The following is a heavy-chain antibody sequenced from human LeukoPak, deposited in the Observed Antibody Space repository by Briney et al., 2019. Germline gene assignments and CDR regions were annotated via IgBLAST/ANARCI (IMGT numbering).Heavy chain of an antibody. CDR2: ISWNSGSI. CDR3: AKDFVYYYGSGISSFDY. J-gene: IGHJ4*02. Sequence: GGSLRLSCAASGFTFDDYAMHWVRQAPGKGLEWVSGISWNSGSIGYADSVKGRFTISRDNAKNSLYLQMNSLRAEDTALYYCAKDFVYYYGSGISSFDYWGQGTLVTVSS. V-gene: IGHV3-9*01. D-gene: IGHD3-10*01. CDR1: GFTFDDYA.